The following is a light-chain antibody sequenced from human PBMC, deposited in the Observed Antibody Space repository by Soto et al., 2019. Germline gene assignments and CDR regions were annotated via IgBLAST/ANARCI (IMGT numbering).Light chain of an antibody. V-gene: IGKV3-20*01. J-gene: IGKJ1*01. CDR3: QLYGGSRWT. CDR2: ETS. Sequence: DIELTQSPGTLSLSPGEGATLSCRASQSVSSSYLAWYQQKPGQAPRLLIYETSSRATGIPDRFSGGGSGTDFTLTISRLEPEDFAVYHCQLYGGSRWTFGHGTKVELK. CDR1: QSVSSSY.